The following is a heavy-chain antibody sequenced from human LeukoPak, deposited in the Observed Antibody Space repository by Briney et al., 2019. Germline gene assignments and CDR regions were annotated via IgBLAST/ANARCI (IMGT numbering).Heavy chain of an antibody. CDR3: TKIAGLDYFYYYMDV. CDR2: INWKGDSA. D-gene: IGHD6-13*01. CDR1: GFTFDDYG. V-gene: IGHV3-20*04. J-gene: IGHJ6*03. Sequence: GGSLRLSCAASGFTFDDYGMSWVRQVPGKGLEWVSGINWKGDSAGYGESVKGRFTISRDSAKNSRYLQMNSLRAEDTALYYCTKIAGLDYFYYYMDVWGKGTTVTVSS.